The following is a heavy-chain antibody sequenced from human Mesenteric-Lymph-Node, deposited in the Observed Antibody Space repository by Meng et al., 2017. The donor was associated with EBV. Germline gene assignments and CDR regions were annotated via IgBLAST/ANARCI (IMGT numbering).Heavy chain of an antibody. CDR2: IYYSGST. V-gene: IGHV4-61*01. D-gene: IGHD1-26*01. CDR1: DGSVSSGSYY. J-gene: IGHJ4*02. CDR3: ARLDRWELLRGLVY. Sequence: QVQLQASGPGLVTPSETLSLTCTVSDGSVSSGSYYCSWIRQPPGKGLEWIGYIYYSGSTNYNPSLKSRVTISVDTSKNQFSLKLSSVTAADTAVYYCARLDRWELLRGLVYWGQGTLVTVSS.